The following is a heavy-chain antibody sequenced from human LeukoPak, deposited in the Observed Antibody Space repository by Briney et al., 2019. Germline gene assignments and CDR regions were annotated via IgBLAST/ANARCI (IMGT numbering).Heavy chain of an antibody. V-gene: IGHV5-51*01. Sequence: GESLKISCKGSGYKFTNYWIAWVRQMPGQGLEWLGIIYPRDSDTRYSPSFQGQVTISADKSISTAYLQWSSLKASDTAMYYCARAYYYDSSGYLYYFDYWGQGTLVTVSS. CDR3: ARAYYYDSSGYLYYFDY. J-gene: IGHJ4*02. CDR2: IYPRDSDT. CDR1: GYKFTNYW. D-gene: IGHD3-22*01.